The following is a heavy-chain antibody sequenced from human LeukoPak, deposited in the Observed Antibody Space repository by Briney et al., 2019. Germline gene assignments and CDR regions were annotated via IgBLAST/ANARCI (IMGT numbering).Heavy chain of an antibody. CDR3: ARRRGGYGEGELDY. D-gene: IGHD4-17*01. CDR2: IRSDGTT. J-gene: IGHJ4*02. Sequence: SGGSLRLSCAASGFIASNKYMSWVRQAPGKGLEWVSTIRSDGTTDYADSVKGRFTISRDDSKNTLYPQMNSLRVEDTAVYSCARRRGGYGEGELDYWGQGTLVTVSS. V-gene: IGHV3-66*04. CDR1: GFIASNKY.